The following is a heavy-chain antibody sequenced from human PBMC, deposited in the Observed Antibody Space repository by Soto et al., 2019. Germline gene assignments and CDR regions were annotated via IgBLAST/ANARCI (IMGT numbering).Heavy chain of an antibody. V-gene: IGHV3-30-3*01. J-gene: IGHJ4*02. D-gene: IGHD1-1*01. CDR1: GFTFSSYA. CDR2: ISYDGSNK. CDR3: XRALGGGYNWNDDYFDY. Sequence: GGSLRLSCAASGFTFSSYAMHLVRQAPGKGLEWVAVISYDGSNKYYADSVKGRFTISRDNSKNTLYLQMNSLRAEDTAVYYCXRALGGGYNWNDDYFDYWGQGTLVTVSS.